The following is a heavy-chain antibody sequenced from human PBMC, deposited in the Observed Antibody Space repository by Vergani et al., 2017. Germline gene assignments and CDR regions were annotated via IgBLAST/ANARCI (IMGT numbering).Heavy chain of an antibody. CDR3: ARVRYSSSNLLYGMDV. CDR2: IYYSGST. CDR1: GGSISSYY. D-gene: IGHD6-13*01. J-gene: IGHJ6*02. Sequence: QVPLQESGPGLVKPSETLSLTCTVSGGSISSYYWSWIRQPPGKGLEWIGYIYYSGSTNYNPSLKSRVTISVDTSKNQFSLKLSSVTAADTAVYYCARVRYSSSNLLYGMDVWGQGTTVTVSS. V-gene: IGHV4-59*01.